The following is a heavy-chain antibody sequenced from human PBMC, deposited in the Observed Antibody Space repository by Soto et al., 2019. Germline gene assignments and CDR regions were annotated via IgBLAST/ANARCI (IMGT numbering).Heavy chain of an antibody. CDR2: ISTSGSPA. D-gene: IGHD1-26*01. CDR3: ATGGIYYEA. CDR1: GFAFRHNY. J-gene: IGHJ5*02. Sequence: QVHLVESGGGLVKPGGSLRLSCTVSGFAFRHNYLPWIRQAPGKGLEWLSYISTSGSPAYYADSVKGRFTISTDNAKKSLYHQMDSLRAEDTGVYYCATGGIYYEAWGQGTLVTVSS. V-gene: IGHV3-11*01.